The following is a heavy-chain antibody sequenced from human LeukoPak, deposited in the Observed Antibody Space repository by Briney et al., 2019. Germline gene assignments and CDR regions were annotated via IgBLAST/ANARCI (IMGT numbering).Heavy chain of an antibody. CDR2: MNPNTGNT. Sequence: PRASVKVSCKASGYTFTSYDINWVRQASGQGLEWMGWMNPNTGNTGYAQKFQGRVTITRNTSISTAYMELSSLRSEDTAVYYCARGLPHPGTLGAFDIWGQGTMVTVSS. CDR1: GYTFTSYD. D-gene: IGHD1-14*01. J-gene: IGHJ3*02. CDR3: ARGLPHPGTLGAFDI. V-gene: IGHV1-8*03.